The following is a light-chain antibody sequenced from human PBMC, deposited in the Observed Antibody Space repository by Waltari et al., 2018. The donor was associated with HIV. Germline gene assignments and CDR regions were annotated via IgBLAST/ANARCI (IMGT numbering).Light chain of an antibody. Sequence: QSVLTQPPSESATPGQRVTISCSGGSSNTGSHSVYWYQQIPGTAPNLLIYRNNQRPSRVPDRFSGSKSGTSASLAISGLQSEDEADYYCAAWDDSLNSFVFGTGTRVTVL. J-gene: IGLJ1*01. CDR1: SSNTGSHS. CDR3: AAWDDSLNSFV. CDR2: RNN. V-gene: IGLV1-47*01.